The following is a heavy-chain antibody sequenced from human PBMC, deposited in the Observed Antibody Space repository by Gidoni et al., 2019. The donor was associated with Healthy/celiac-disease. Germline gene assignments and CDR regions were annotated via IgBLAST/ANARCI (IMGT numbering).Heavy chain of an antibody. Sequence: QAQLQESGPGLVKPSQTLSLTCTVSGGSISNGDSYGIWIRQPPWKCLEWVGDIYYSGSTYYNPSLKSRFTIAVDTSKNKFSLKLGSVTAADTAVYYCAIASRSGSYYKPPTLDYWGQGTLVTVSS. CDR1: GGSISNGDSY. D-gene: IGHD3-10*01. CDR3: AIASRSGSYYKPPTLDY. CDR2: IYYSGST. J-gene: IGHJ4*02. V-gene: IGHV4-30-4*01.